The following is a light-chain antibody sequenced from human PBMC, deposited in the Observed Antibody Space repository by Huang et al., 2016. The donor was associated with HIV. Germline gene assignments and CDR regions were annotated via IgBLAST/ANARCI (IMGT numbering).Light chain of an antibody. CDR2: DAH. Sequence: VLTQSPATLSLSPGGRATLTCGASQSVRNNYLAWYQQKPGLAPRLLIYDAHVRATGIPDRFSGSGSGTDFTRTISRLEPEEFAMYYCQQYSTSSYTFGQETKVDI. CDR3: QQYSTSSYT. V-gene: IGKV3D-20*01. J-gene: IGKJ2*01. CDR1: QSVRNNY.